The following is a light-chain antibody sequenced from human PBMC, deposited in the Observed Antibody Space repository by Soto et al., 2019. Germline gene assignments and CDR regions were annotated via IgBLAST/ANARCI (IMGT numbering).Light chain of an antibody. CDR2: DAS. CDR1: QSISSL. Sequence: DIQMTQSPSTLSASVGDRVTITCRASQSISSLLAWYQQKPGKAPKLLIYDASSLESGVPSRFSGSGSGTEFALTISSLQPDDVATYYCQQYNSYWTFGQGTKVEIK. CDR3: QQYNSYWT. J-gene: IGKJ1*01. V-gene: IGKV1-5*01.